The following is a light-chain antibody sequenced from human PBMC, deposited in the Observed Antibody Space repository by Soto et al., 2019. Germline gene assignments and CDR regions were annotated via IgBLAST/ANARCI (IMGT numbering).Light chain of an antibody. V-gene: IGKV1-5*01. Sequence: DIQMTQSPSTLSASIGDRLTISCRASQSISIWLAWYQQKPGKAPKLLIYDASSLKSGVPSRFSGGGSGTEFTLTISSLQPDDFATYYCQQYHSSSITFGQGTRLEI. CDR1: QSISIW. CDR2: DAS. CDR3: QQYHSSSIT. J-gene: IGKJ5*01.